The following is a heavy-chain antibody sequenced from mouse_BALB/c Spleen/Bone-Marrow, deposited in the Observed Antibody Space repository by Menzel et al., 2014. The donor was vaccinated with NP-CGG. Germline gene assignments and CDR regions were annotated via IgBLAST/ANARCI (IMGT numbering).Heavy chain of an antibody. CDR2: IDPETDNT. D-gene: IGHD1-1*01. J-gene: IGHJ3*02. CDR1: GYTFTDYE. Sequence: VQLVESGAELVRPGASVTLSCKASGYTFTDYEMHWVKQTPVHGLEWIGSIDPETDNTVFNQKFKAKATLTADRSSNTASMDLRSLTSGDSAVYYCTRYGSRGYWGQGTLVTVS. CDR3: TRYGSRGY. V-gene: IGHV1-15*01.